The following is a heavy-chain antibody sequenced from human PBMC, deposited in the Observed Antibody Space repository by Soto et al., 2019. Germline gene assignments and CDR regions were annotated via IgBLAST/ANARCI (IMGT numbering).Heavy chain of an antibody. CDR1: GGSFSGYY. CDR2: INHGGST. V-gene: IGHV4-34*01. CDR3: AGAGSGSSSWYYYYYGMDV. D-gene: IGHD6-13*01. J-gene: IGHJ6*02. Sequence: PSETLSLTCAVYGGSFSGYYWSWIRQPPGKGLEWIGEINHGGSTNYNPSLKSRVTISVDTSKNQFSLKLSSVTAADTAVYYCAGAGSGSSSWYYYYYGMDVWGQGTTVTVSS.